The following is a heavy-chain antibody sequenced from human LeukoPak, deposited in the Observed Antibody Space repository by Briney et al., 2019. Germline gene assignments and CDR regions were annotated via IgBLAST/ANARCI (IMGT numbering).Heavy chain of an antibody. V-gene: IGHV3-7*03. CDR1: GFSFSSFW. CDR2: IKQDGNEK. D-gene: IGHD2-2*01. CDR3: ARDWGKSTSIPPDY. Sequence: GGSLRPSCAASGFSFSSFWMSWVRQAPGKGLEWVANIKQDGNEKYYVDSVKGRFTISRDNAKNSLYLQMNSLRAEDTAVYYCARDWGKSTSIPPDYWGQGTLVTVSS. J-gene: IGHJ4*02.